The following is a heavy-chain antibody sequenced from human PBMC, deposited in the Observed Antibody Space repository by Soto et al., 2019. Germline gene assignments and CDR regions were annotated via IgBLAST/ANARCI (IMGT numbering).Heavy chain of an antibody. V-gene: IGHV1-18*01. J-gene: IGHJ5*02. CDR2: ISAYNGNT. CDR3: ARVTFMVRGVIIAYNWFDP. Sequence: VSCKASGYTFTSYGISWVRQAPGQGLEWMGWISAYNGNTNYAQKLQGRVTMTTDTSTSTAYMELRSLRSDDTAVYYCARVTFMVRGVIIAYNWFDPWGQGTLVTVSS. D-gene: IGHD3-10*01. CDR1: GYTFTSYG.